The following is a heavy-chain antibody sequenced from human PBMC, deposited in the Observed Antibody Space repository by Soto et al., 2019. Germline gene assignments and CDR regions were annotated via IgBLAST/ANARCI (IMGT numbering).Heavy chain of an antibody. D-gene: IGHD6-13*01. Sequence: QVQLVQSGAEVKKPGASVKVSCKASGYIFTNYYIRWVRQAPGQGLEWMAIINPLPTSGSTNYAQKFQGRVTVTRDTFTSTVYLEMSSLRSADTAVYYCARDLAAAAYWGQGTLVTVSS. V-gene: IGHV1-46*01. CDR1: GYIFTNYY. CDR2: INPLPTSGST. CDR3: ARDLAAAAY. J-gene: IGHJ4*02.